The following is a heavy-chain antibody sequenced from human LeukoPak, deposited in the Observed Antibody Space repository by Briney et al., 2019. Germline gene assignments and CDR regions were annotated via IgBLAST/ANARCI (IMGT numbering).Heavy chain of an antibody. D-gene: IGHD3-10*01. J-gene: IGHJ6*03. CDR1: GGSISSGSYY. V-gene: IGHV4-61*02. CDR2: IYTSGRT. CDR3: ARGRFGETYVIRYYYYYYMDV. Sequence: SETLSLTCTVSGGSISSGSYYWSWIRQPAGKGLEWIGRIYTSGRTNSNPSLKSRVTISVDTSKNQFSLKLSYVTAADTAVYYCARGRFGETYVIRYYYYYYMDVWGKGTTVTVSS.